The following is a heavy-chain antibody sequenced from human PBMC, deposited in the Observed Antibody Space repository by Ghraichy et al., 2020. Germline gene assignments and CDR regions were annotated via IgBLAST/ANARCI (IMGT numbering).Heavy chain of an antibody. Sequence: GESLNISCSASGFPFSSYWMSWVRQAPGKGLEGVANIKQYGSEKYYVDSVKGRFTISRDNAKNSLYLQMNSLKAEDTAVYYCARERAPHYWGQGTLVTVSS. J-gene: IGHJ4*02. CDR2: IKQYGSEK. CDR1: GFPFSSYW. CDR3: ARERAPHY. V-gene: IGHV3-7*01.